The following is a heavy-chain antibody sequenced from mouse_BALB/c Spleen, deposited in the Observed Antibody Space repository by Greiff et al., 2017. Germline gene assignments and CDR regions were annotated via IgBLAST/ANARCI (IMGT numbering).Heavy chain of an antibody. CDR1: GDSITSGY. J-gene: IGHJ4*01. CDR3: AGYYGGFLYDAMDY. D-gene: IGHD1-2*01. CDR2: ISYSGST. V-gene: IGHV3-8*02. Sequence: EVQLKESGPSLVKPSQTLSLTCSVTGDSITSGYWNWIRKFPGNKLEYMGYISYSGSTYYNPSLKSRISITRDTSKNQYYLQLNSVTTEDTATYYCAGYYGGFLYDAMDYWGQGTSVTVSS.